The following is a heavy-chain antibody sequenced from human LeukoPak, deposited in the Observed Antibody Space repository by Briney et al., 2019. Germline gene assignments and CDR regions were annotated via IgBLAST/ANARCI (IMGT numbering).Heavy chain of an antibody. V-gene: IGHV3-20*04. CDR1: GFTFDAFG. Sequence: GGSLRLSCAASGFTFDAFGMTWVRQAPGKGLEWVTAIRGDAGSTGYADSVKGRFTISRDNAKNSLYLQMNSLRVEDTALYYCARVWAWGSGNYFDNWGQGTLVTVSS. J-gene: IGHJ4*02. CDR2: IRGDAGST. CDR3: ARVWAWGSGNYFDN. D-gene: IGHD7-27*01.